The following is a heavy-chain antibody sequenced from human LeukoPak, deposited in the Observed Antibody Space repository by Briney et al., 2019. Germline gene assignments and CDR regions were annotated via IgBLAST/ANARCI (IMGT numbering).Heavy chain of an antibody. V-gene: IGHV3-66*01. CDR1: RLAVSSNF. J-gene: IGHJ4*02. Sequence: GSLRLSCAASRLAVSSNFMGGGPQSPGEGLECGSVIYSGGDTYYADSVRGRFTISRDKSKNTLYLQMDSLRVEDTAVYSCARKSDSYMLRGGDCWGQGTLVTVSS. CDR2: IYSGGDT. CDR3: ARKSDSYMLRGGDC. D-gene: IGHD3-10*01.